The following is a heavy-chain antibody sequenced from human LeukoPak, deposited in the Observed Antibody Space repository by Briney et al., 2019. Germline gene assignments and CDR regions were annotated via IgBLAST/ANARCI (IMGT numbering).Heavy chain of an antibody. CDR2: THTSGST. CDR1: GGSISSYY. V-gene: IGHV4-4*07. Sequence: SSETLSLTCTVSGGSISSYYWTWIRQPAGKGLEWIGRTHTSGSTNYNPSLKSRVTMSVDTSKNQFSLKLTSVTAADTAVYYCARHGVTMIVVDYWGQGTLVTVSS. J-gene: IGHJ4*02. CDR3: ARHGVTMIVVDY. D-gene: IGHD3-22*01.